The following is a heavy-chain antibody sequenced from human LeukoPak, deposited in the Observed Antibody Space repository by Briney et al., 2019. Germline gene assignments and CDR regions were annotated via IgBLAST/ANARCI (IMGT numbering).Heavy chain of an antibody. CDR2: IYYSGST. V-gene: IGHV4-59*01. D-gene: IGHD2-21*01. CDR3: ARDYAGGLFSRYGMDV. J-gene: IGHJ6*02. CDR1: GGSISSYY. Sequence: SETLSLTCTVSGGSISSYYWSWIRQPPGKGLEWIGYIYYSGSTNYNPSLKSRVTISVDTSKNQFSLKLSSVTAADTAVYYCARDYAGGLFSRYGMDVWGQGTTVTVSS.